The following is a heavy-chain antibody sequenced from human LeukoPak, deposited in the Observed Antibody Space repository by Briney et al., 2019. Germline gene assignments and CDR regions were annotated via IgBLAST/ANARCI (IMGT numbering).Heavy chain of an antibody. CDR2: INLEGTEK. CDR3: ARRYSNYGHRFDY. V-gene: IGHV3-7*03. Sequence: PGGSLRLSCEASGFTFSRYWMNWVRQAPGKGLEWVANINLEGTEKYYLNSVEGRFTISRDNAKNSLYLQMNSLRAEDTALYYCARRYSNYGHRFDYWGQGTLVTVSS. D-gene: IGHD4-11*01. CDR1: GFTFSRYW. J-gene: IGHJ4*02.